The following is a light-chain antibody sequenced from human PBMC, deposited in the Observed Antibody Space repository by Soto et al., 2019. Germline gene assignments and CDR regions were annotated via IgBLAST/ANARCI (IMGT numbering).Light chain of an antibody. J-gene: IGKJ1*01. CDR1: QSISSW. V-gene: IGKV1-5*01. CDR2: DAS. CDR3: QQYNSYSRT. Sequence: DIQMTQSPSTLSASVGDRVTITCRASQSISSWLAWYQQKPGKAPNLLIYDASVLESGVPSRFSGSGSGTESTHTIGSLQHDDFATYYCQQYNSYSRTFGQGT.